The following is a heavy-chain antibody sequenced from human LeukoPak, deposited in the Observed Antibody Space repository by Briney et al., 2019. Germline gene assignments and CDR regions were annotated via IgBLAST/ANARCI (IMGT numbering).Heavy chain of an antibody. V-gene: IGHV3-23*01. CDR1: GFTFSSYA. J-gene: IGHJ6*03. CDR2: ISGSDGTT. CDR3: AKDSGGYCSGGSCYYTYYYYMDV. Sequence: GGSLRLSCAASGFTFSSYAMSWVRQAPGKGLEWVSSISGSDGTTYYADSVKGRFTISRDNSKNTLYLQMNSLRAEDTAVYYCAKDSGGYCSGGSCYYTYYYYMDVWGKGTTVTVSS. D-gene: IGHD2-15*01.